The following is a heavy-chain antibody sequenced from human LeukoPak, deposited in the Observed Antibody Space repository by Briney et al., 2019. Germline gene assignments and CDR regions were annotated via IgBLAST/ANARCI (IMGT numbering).Heavy chain of an antibody. CDR3: AKASWVSNADAVW. V-gene: IGHV3-11*01. Sequence: GGSLRLSCTASGFTFSDFHMSWIRQAPGKGLEWVSHISGSGYAIHHPGSVKGRFTISRDNAKNSLYLQMNSLRVEDSAVYYCAKASWVSNADAVWWGQGTRVTVSS. D-gene: IGHD1-1*01. J-gene: IGHJ4*02. CDR1: GFTFSDFH. CDR2: ISGSGYAI.